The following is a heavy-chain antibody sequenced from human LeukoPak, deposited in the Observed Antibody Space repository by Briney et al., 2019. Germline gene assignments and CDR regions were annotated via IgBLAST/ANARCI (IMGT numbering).Heavy chain of an antibody. CDR1: GGSISSYY. V-gene: IGHV4-59*12. Sequence: PSETLSLTCTVSGGSISSYYWSWIRQPPGKGLEWIGYIYYSGSTNYNPSLKSRVTISVDTSKNQFSLKLSSVTAVDTAVYYCARVRNSYSSSSVGFDLWGRGTLITVSS. D-gene: IGHD6-6*01. CDR2: IYYSGST. J-gene: IGHJ2*01. CDR3: ARVRNSYSSSSVGFDL.